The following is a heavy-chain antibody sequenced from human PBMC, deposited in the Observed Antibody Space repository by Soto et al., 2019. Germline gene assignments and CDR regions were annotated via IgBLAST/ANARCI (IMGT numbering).Heavy chain of an antibody. D-gene: IGHD1-7*01. CDR3: AKERVDISGTTPFDN. J-gene: IGHJ4*02. V-gene: IGHV3-23*01. CDR2: ISGSGVGT. Sequence: GGSLRLSCAASGFTFSSYAMSWVRQAPGKGLEWVSTISGSGVGTHYADSVKGRFTLSRDKSKNTLYLQMNSLRVEDTAVYYCAKERVDISGTTPFDNWGQGTLGTVS. CDR1: GFTFSSYA.